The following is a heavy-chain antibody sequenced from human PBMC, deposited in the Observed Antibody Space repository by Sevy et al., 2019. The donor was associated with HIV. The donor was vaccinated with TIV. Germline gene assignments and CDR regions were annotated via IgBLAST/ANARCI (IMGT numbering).Heavy chain of an antibody. CDR3: ARDYFPTYYAISGLGHY. V-gene: IGHV3-23*01. Sequence: GGSLRLSCVASGFTFSRFGMHWVRQAPGKGLEWVSGISGRDGTTFYADSVKGRFTLSRDNSKNTLYLQMNSLRAEDTAVYYCARDYFPTYYAISGLGHYWGQGTLVTVSS. CDR2: ISGRDGTT. CDR1: GFTFSRFG. J-gene: IGHJ4*02. D-gene: IGHD3-22*01.